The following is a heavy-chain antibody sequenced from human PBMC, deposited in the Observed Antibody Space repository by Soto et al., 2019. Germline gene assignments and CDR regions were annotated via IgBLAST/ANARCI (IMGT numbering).Heavy chain of an antibody. J-gene: IGHJ6*02. CDR3: AGCSGGACHQYDGRDV. Sequence: EVHLVESGGGVVKPGGSLRLSCAVSGFTFSSCTMNWVRQAPGKGLEWVSSISPSTSHIYYADSVKGRFTISSDNAKKSLFLQMNGLGAEDTAVYYCAGCSGGACHQYDGRDVWGQGTTVTVSS. CDR2: ISPSTSHI. CDR1: GFTFSSCT. V-gene: IGHV3-21*01. D-gene: IGHD2-15*01.